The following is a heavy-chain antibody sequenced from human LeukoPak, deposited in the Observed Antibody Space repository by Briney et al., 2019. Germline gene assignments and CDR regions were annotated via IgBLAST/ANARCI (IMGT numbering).Heavy chain of an antibody. J-gene: IGHJ4*02. CDR3: PKDGGYGSGSYYRDY. CDR1: GFTFSSYA. CDR2: ISGGGGGA. V-gene: IGHV3-23*01. D-gene: IGHD3-10*01. Sequence: GGSLRLSCAASGFTFSSYAMSWVRQAPGKGLEWVSVISGGGGGAYGDSVKGRFTISRDNSKSPLYLQMNILRAADTAVYYCPKDGGYGSGSYYRDYWGQGTLVTVSS.